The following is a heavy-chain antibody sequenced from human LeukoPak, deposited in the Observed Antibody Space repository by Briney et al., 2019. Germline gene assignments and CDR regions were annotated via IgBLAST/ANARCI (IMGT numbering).Heavy chain of an antibody. Sequence: PGGSLRLSCAASGFTFSNYGMSWVRQAPGKGLEWVSGISNNSGITYYADSVKGRFTISRDNSKNTLYLQMNRLRAEDTALYYCAKSGGSSSTGLYWGQGTLVTVSS. CDR1: GFTFSNYG. J-gene: IGHJ4*02. D-gene: IGHD1-14*01. CDR2: ISNNSGIT. V-gene: IGHV3-23*01. CDR3: AKSGGSSSTGLY.